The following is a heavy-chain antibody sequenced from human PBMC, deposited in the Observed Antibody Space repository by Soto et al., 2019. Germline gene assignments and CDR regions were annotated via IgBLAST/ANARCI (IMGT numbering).Heavy chain of an antibody. Sequence: QLQLQESGSGLLRPSQTLSLTCAVSGGSLVGSNSWSWIRQPPGKGLEWIGNIYHSGYTYYNPSLRSRVTISVDRSNNQFSLKLSSVTAADTAVYFCARVFSNFLSIFDHWGQGALVTVSS. CDR1: GGSLVGSNS. D-gene: IGHD1-7*01. J-gene: IGHJ4*02. CDR3: ARVFSNFLSIFDH. CDR2: IYHSGYT. V-gene: IGHV4-30-2*01.